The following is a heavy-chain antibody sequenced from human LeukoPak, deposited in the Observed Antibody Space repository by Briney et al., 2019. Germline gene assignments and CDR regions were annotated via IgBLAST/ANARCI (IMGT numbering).Heavy chain of an antibody. CDR2: ISWNSGSI. V-gene: IGHV3-9*01. D-gene: IGHD3-22*01. CDR1: GFTFDDYA. J-gene: IGHJ6*02. Sequence: GRSLRLSCAASGFTFDDYAMHWVRQAPGKGLEWDSGISWNSGSIGYADSVKGRFTISRDNAKNSLYLQMNSLRAEDTALYYCAKDKGRYYDSSGYKVGMDVWGQGTTVTVSS. CDR3: AKDKGRYYDSSGYKVGMDV.